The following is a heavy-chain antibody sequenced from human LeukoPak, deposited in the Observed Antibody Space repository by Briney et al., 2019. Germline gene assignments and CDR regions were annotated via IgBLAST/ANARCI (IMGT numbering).Heavy chain of an antibody. D-gene: IGHD3-16*02. Sequence: PGGSLRLSCAASGFTFSSFEMNWVRQAPGKGLEWVSYISSSGSNIYYADSVKGRFTISRDNAKNSLYLQMNSLRGEDTAVYYCARGGLYDYVWGSYRRQSFDYWGQGTLVTVSS. V-gene: IGHV3-48*03. CDR2: ISSSGSNI. CDR3: ARGGLYDYVWGSYRRQSFDY. CDR1: GFTFSSFE. J-gene: IGHJ4*02.